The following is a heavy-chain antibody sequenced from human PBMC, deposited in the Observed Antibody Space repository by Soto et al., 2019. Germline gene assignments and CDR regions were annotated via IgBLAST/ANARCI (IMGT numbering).Heavy chain of an antibody. V-gene: IGHV1-69*04. J-gene: IGHJ4*02. Sequence: ASVKVSCKASGGTFSSYAISWVRQAPGQGLEWMGRIIPILGIANYAQKFQGRVTITADKSTCTAYMELSSLRSEDTAVDYCARVGLPLGYYDSSGYYFSTVKAEDYGGQGTLVTVSS. CDR2: IIPILGIA. D-gene: IGHD3-22*01. CDR3: ARVGLPLGYYDSSGYYFSTVKAEDY. CDR1: GGTFSSYA.